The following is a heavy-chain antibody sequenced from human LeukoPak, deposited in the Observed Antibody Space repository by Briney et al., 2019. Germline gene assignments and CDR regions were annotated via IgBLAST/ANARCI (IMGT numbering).Heavy chain of an antibody. D-gene: IGHD3-10*01. J-gene: IGHJ3*02. V-gene: IGHV4-59*01. CDR1: SDSISGYY. CDR2: IFYSGTT. Sequence: SETLSLTCTVSSDSISGYYWSWIRQPPAKGLEWIGYIFYSGTTNYNPSLSSRVAMSVDTSMNQFSLKLTSVTAADTAVYYCARGMGYCGSEHAFDIWGQGTVVSVSS. CDR3: ARGMGYCGSEHAFDI.